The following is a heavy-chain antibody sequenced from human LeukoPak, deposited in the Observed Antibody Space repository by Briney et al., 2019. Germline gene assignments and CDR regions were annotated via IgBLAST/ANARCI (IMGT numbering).Heavy chain of an antibody. CDR3: ARGHLGLGFLEWLPTLGSSYYYYYGMDV. CDR2: IIPIFGTA. V-gene: IGHV1-69*13. D-gene: IGHD3-3*01. J-gene: IGHJ6*02. Sequence: SVKVSCKASGGTFSSYAISWVRQAPGQGLEWMGGIIPIFGTANYAQKFQGRVTITADESTSAAYMELSSLRSEDTAVYYCARGHLGLGFLEWLPTLGSSYYYYYGMDVWGQGTTVTVSS. CDR1: GGTFSSYA.